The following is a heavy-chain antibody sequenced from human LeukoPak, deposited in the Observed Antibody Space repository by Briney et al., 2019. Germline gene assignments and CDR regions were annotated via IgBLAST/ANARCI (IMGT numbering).Heavy chain of an antibody. CDR1: GFTFSSYW. D-gene: IGHD2-2*01. V-gene: IGHV3-74*01. J-gene: IGHJ3*02. CDR2: INTDGSST. Sequence: TGGSLRLSCAASGFTFSSYWIHWVRQAPGKGLVWVSRINTDGSSTSYADSVKGRFTISRDNAKNTLYLQMNSLRAEDTAVYYCARDSCSSTSCYGRNAFDIWGQGTMVTVSS. CDR3: ARDSCSSTSCYGRNAFDI.